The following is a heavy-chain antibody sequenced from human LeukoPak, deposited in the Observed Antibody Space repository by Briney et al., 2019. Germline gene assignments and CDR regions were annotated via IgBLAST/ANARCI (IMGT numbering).Heavy chain of an antibody. Sequence: PGGSLRLSCAASGFTFSSYSMNWVRQAPGKGLEWVSSISSSSSYIYYADSVKGRFTISRDNAKNSLYLQMNSLRAEDTAVYYCAKPGSSGGYRSYYYYYMDVWGKGTTVTISS. D-gene: IGHD3-16*02. J-gene: IGHJ6*03. CDR3: AKPGSSGGYRSYYYYYMDV. CDR2: ISSSSSYI. CDR1: GFTFSSYS. V-gene: IGHV3-21*01.